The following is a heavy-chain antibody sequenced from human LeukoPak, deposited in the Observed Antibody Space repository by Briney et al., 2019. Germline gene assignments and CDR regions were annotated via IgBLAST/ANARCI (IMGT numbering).Heavy chain of an antibody. CDR2: ISAYNGNT. Sequence: ASVKVSCKASGYTFTSYGISCVRQAPGQGLEWMGWISAYNGNTNYAQKLQGRVTMTIDTSTNTAYMELRSLRSDDTAVYYCARDSNSWATSGYFDYWGQGTLVTVSS. D-gene: IGHD5-12*01. CDR1: GYTFTSYG. V-gene: IGHV1-18*01. CDR3: ARDSNSWATSGYFDY. J-gene: IGHJ4*02.